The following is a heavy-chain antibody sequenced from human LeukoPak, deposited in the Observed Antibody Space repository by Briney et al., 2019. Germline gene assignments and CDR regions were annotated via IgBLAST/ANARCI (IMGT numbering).Heavy chain of an antibody. CDR2: IWFEGRNK. Sequence: GRTLSLSCAASGFTFRSYGMHWVPHAPRKGLGRGAVIWFEGRNKNYTEPPKGRFTISRDNSKNTLYLQMNSLRAEDTAVYYCAKAPYCSGGSCYYYYYMDVWGKGTTVTVSS. CDR1: GFTFRSYG. V-gene: IGHV3-33*06. J-gene: IGHJ6*03. D-gene: IGHD2-15*01. CDR3: AKAPYCSGGSCYYYYYMDV.